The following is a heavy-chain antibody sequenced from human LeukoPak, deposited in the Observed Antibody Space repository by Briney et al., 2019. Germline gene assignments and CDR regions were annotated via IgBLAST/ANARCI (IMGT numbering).Heavy chain of an antibody. D-gene: IGHD6-6*01. CDR3: ARQIIGSSPISFDY. V-gene: IGHV5-51*01. Sequence: GESLKISCKASGSRFTSYWIGWVRQLHGKGLEWMGIIYPGDSDTRYSPSFQGQVTISADKSISTAYLQWSSLKASDTAMYYCARQIIGSSPISFDYWGQGTLVTVSS. J-gene: IGHJ4*02. CDR1: GSRFTSYW. CDR2: IYPGDSDT.